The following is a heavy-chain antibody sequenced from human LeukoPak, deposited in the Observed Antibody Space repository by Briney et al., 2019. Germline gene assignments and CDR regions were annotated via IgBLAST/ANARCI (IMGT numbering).Heavy chain of an antibody. Sequence: GGSLRLSCAASGFTFSHYSMNWARQAPGKGLEWISYIGISSGNTKYADSVKGRFTISGDNAKNSLCLQMNSLRVEDTAVYYCARDHNYAFDNWGQGTLVTVSS. V-gene: IGHV3-48*04. CDR1: GFTFSHYS. D-gene: IGHD4-11*01. CDR2: IGISSGNT. CDR3: ARDHNYAFDN. J-gene: IGHJ4*02.